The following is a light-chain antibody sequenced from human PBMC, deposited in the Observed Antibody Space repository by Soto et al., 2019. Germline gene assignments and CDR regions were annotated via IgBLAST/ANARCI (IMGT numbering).Light chain of an antibody. CDR1: LSVSSNY. V-gene: IGKV3-20*01. CDR2: GAS. CDR3: QYYGNSRIT. J-gene: IGKJ5*01. Sequence: IVLTQAPGPLCLSRCVRSTLSCRASLSVSSNYLAWYHQKPGQAPRLLICGASSRATGIPDWFSGGGSETDFTLTINRLEPEDFAVYYCQYYGNSRITVGQGTRLDI.